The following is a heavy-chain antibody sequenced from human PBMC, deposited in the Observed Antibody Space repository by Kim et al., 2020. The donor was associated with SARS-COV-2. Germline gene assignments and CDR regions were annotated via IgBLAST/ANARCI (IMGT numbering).Heavy chain of an antibody. V-gene: IGHV3-33*01. D-gene: IGHD6-19*01. CDR3: ARESSSGFQRGYFQH. CDR2: IWYDGSNK. J-gene: IGHJ1*01. CDR1: GFTFSSYG. Sequence: GGSLRLSCAASGFTFSSYGMHWVRQAPGKGLEWVAVIWYDGSNKYYADSVKGRFTISRDNSKNTLYLQMNSLRAEDTAVYYCARESSSGFQRGYFQHWGQGTLVTVSS.